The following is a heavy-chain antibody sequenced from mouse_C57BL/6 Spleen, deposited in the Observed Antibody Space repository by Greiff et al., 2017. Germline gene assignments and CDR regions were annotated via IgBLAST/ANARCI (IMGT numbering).Heavy chain of an antibody. CDR2: IDPSDSET. V-gene: IGHV1-52*01. CDR3: ARSLYGYGGFDY. D-gene: IGHD2-2*01. Sequence: QVQLQQPGAELVRPGSSVKLSCKASGYTFTSYWMHWVKQRPIQGLEWIGNIDPSDSETHYNQKFKDKATLTVDKSSSTAYMQLSSLTSADSAVDYCARSLYGYGGFDYWGQGTTLTVSS. J-gene: IGHJ2*01. CDR1: GYTFTSYW.